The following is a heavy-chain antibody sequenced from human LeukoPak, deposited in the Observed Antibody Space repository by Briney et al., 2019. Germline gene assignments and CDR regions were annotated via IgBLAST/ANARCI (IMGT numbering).Heavy chain of an antibody. CDR3: ARAPLVVPAARWFDP. CDR2: ISAYNGNT. CDR1: GYTFTSYA. D-gene: IGHD2-2*01. Sequence: GASVKVSCKASGYTFTSYAMNWVRQAPGQGLEWMGWISAYNGNTNYAQKLQGRVTMTTDTSTSTAYMELRSLRSDDTAVYYCARAPLVVPAARWFDPWGQGTLVTVSS. V-gene: IGHV1-18*01. J-gene: IGHJ5*02.